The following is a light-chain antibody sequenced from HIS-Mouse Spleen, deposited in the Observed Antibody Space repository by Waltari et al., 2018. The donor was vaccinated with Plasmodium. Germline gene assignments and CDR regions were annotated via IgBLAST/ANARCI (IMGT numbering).Light chain of an antibody. CDR3: CSYAGSYTYV. CDR2: DVS. V-gene: IGLV2-11*01. CDR1: SRDVGGYNY. Sequence: QSALPQPRSVSGSPALSVTISCTGTSRDVGGYNYVSWYHQHPGKAPKLMIHDVSKRPSGVPDRFSGSKSGNTASLTISGLQAEDEADYYCCSYAGSYTYVFGTGTKVTVL. J-gene: IGLJ1*01.